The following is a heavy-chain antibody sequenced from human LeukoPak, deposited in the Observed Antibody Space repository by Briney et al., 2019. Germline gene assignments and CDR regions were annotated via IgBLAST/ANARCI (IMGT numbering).Heavy chain of an antibody. Sequence: ASVKVSCKVSGYTLTELSMHWVRRAPGKGLEWMGGFDPEDGETIYAQKFQGRVTMTEDTSTDTAYMELSSLRSEDTAVYYCATKTGTTTYYFDYWGQGTLVTVSS. CDR2: FDPEDGET. V-gene: IGHV1-24*01. D-gene: IGHD1-7*01. CDR1: GYTLTELS. CDR3: ATKTGTTTYYFDY. J-gene: IGHJ4*02.